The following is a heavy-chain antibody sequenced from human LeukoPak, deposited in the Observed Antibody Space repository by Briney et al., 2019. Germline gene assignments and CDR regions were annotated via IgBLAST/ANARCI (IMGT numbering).Heavy chain of an antibody. V-gene: IGHV4-34*01. CDR1: GGSFSDYY. Sequence: PSETLSLTCAVYGGSFSDYYWSWIRQPPGKGLEWIGEINHAGSTNYNPSLKSRFTISVDTSKNQFSLKLSSVTAADTAVYYCATLQQLAQIFDYWGQGALVTVSS. J-gene: IGHJ4*02. CDR2: INHAGST. D-gene: IGHD6-13*01. CDR3: ATLQQLAQIFDY.